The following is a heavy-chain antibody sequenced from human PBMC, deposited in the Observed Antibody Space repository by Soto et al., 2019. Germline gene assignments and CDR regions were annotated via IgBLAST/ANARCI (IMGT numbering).Heavy chain of an antibody. V-gene: IGHV1-18*01. D-gene: IGHD3-22*01. CDR1: GYTFTSYG. CDR2: ISAYNGNT. CDR3: ARVEPDYYDSSGYLLPIDY. Sequence: VASVTVSCKASGYTFTSYGISWVRQAPGQGLEWMGWISAYNGNTNYAQKLQGRVAMTTDTSTSTAYMELRSLRSDDTAVYYCARVEPDYYDSSGYLLPIDYWGQGTLVTVSS. J-gene: IGHJ4*02.